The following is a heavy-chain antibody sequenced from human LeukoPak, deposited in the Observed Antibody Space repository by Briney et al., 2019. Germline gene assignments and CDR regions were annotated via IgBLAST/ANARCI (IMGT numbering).Heavy chain of an antibody. CDR2: IGGSGGNT. Sequence: PGGSLRLSCATSGFTFSSYAMSWVRQAPGKGLEWVSAIGGSGGNTYYADSVQGRFTISRDNSKNTLYLQMNSLRAEDTAVYYCAKLGDSSGWYFDYWGQGTLVTVSS. D-gene: IGHD6-19*01. V-gene: IGHV3-23*01. CDR1: GFTFSSYA. J-gene: IGHJ4*02. CDR3: AKLGDSSGWYFDY.